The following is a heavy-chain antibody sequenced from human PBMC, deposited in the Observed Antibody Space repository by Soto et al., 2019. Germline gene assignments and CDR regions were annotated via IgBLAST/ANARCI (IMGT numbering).Heavy chain of an antibody. Sequence: EVQLLESGGGLVQPGGSLRLYCAVSGFSIDTYSFAWVRQTPAKGLQWVSGISVSGDKTFYIDSVQGRFTISRDISKNTLSLQMHNLRVEDSAIYFCARWDGYADLWGRGTLVTVSS. CDR1: GFSIDTYS. V-gene: IGHV3-23*01. D-gene: IGHD5-12*01. CDR3: ARWDGYADL. CDR2: ISVSGDKT. J-gene: IGHJ4*01.